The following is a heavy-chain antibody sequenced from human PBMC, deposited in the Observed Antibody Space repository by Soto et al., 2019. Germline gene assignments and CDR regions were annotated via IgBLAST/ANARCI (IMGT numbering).Heavy chain of an antibody. J-gene: IGHJ5*02. D-gene: IGHD1-1*01. CDR2: IYPGDSDT. V-gene: IGHV5-51*01. Sequence: PGESLKISCKGSGYSFTSYWIGWVRQMPGKGLEWMGIIYPGDSDTRYSPSFQGQVTISADKSISTAYLQWSSLKASDTAMYYCARHISNQLTHVTNWLDPWGQGTLVTVSS. CDR3: ARHISNQLTHVTNWLDP. CDR1: GYSFTSYW.